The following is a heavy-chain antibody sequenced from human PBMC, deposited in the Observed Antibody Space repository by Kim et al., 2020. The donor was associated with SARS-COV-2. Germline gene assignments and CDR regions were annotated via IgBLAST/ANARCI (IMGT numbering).Heavy chain of an antibody. CDR3: AGDGNTAMVGFDY. D-gene: IGHD5-18*01. V-gene: IGHV3-7*01. J-gene: IGHJ4*02. Sequence: YVDSVKGRFTISRDNAKNSLYLQRNSLRAEDTAVYYCAGDGNTAMVGFDYWGQGTLVTVSS.